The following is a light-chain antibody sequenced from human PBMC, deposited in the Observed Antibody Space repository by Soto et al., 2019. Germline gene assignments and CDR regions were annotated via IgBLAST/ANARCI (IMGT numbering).Light chain of an antibody. CDR2: GAS. CDR1: QSVSSN. CDR3: QQRSNWAT. J-gene: IGKJ3*01. Sequence: EIVLTQSPATLSLSPGERATLSCRASQSVSSNLAWYQQKPGQAPRLLIYGASNRATGIPARFSGSGSGTDFTLTISSLEPEDFAVYYCQQRSNWATFGPGTKVDIK. V-gene: IGKV3-11*01.